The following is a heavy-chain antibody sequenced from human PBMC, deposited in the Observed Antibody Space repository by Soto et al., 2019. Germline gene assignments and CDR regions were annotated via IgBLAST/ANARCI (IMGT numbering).Heavy chain of an antibody. CDR1: GYSFISYW. Sequence: GESLKISCKGSGYSFISYWIAWVRQMPGKGLEGMGIIYPGDSDTRYSPSFQAQVTISADKSISTAFLQWSSLKPSNTTIYYCAKDVLAGGGSTQDMDVWGKGITVTVPS. V-gene: IGHV5-51*01. D-gene: IGHD3-16*01. CDR2: IYPGDSDT. J-gene: IGHJ6*04. CDR3: AKDVLAGGGSTQDMDV.